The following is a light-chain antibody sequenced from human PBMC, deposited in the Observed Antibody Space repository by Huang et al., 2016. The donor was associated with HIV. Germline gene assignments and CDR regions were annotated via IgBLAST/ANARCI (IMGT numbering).Light chain of an antibody. Sequence: DIVMTQSPDSLAVSLGERATLNCKSGQSVLYSSNNKNYLAWYQQKPGQPPKLLIYWASTRESGVPDRFSGSGSGTDFTLTISSLQAEDVAVYYCQQYYSTPLTFGGGTKVEIK. CDR2: WAS. J-gene: IGKJ4*01. CDR3: QQYYSTPLT. V-gene: IGKV4-1*01. CDR1: QSVLYSSNNKNY.